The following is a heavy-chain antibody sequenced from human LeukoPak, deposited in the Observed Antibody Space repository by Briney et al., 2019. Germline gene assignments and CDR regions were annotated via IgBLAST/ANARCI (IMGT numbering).Heavy chain of an antibody. Sequence: ASVKVSCKASGYTFTSYDINWVRQATGQGLEWMGRMNPNSGNTGYAQKFQGRVTMTRNTSISTAYMELSSLRSDDTAVYYCASGEVGVVYRAGGRYYYYYHAMDVWGQGTTVTVSS. CDR1: GYTFTSYD. CDR3: ASGEVGVVYRAGGRYYYYYHAMDV. V-gene: IGHV1-8*01. D-gene: IGHD2-15*01. CDR2: MNPNSGNT. J-gene: IGHJ6*02.